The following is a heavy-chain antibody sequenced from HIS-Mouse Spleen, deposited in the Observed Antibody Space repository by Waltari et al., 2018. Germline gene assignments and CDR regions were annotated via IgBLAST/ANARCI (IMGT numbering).Heavy chain of an antibody. J-gene: IGHJ4*02. CDR2: ISYDGSNK. V-gene: IGHV3-30-3*01. D-gene: IGHD7-27*01. Sequence: QVQLVESGGGVVQPGRSVSLSCAGSGLTFGRFAMHCLRQAPGKGLEWVAVISYDGSNKYYADSVKGRFTISRDNSKNTLYLQMNSLRAEDTAVYYCAKFAITGDYNYWGQGTLVTVSS. CDR3: AKFAITGDYNY. CDR1: GLTFGRFA.